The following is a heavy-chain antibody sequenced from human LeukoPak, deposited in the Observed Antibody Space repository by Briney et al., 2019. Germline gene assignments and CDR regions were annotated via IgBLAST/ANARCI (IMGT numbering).Heavy chain of an antibody. J-gene: IGHJ3*02. Sequence: PGGSLRLPCVGSGFSFRSHWVNWVRQSPGKGLEWVANIKPDGSDKYYVDSARGRFTVSRDNAKNSAFLQMNSLRAEDTAIYYCAIISAQTFDIWGQGTLVSVSS. CDR3: AIISAQTFDI. CDR2: IKPDGSDK. D-gene: IGHD1-26*01. V-gene: IGHV3-7*01. CDR1: GFSFRSHW.